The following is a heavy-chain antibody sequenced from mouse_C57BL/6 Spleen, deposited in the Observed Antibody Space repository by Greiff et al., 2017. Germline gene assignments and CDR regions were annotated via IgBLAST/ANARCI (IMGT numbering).Heavy chain of an antibody. V-gene: IGHV1-74*01. CDR3: AMGYCGSTWDFDV. D-gene: IGHD1-1*01. J-gene: IGHJ1*03. CDR2: IHPSDSDT. CDR1: GYTFTSYW. Sequence: QVQLQQPGAELVKPGASVKVSCKASGYTFTSYWMHWVKQRPGQGLEWIGRIHPSDSDTNYNQKFKGKATLTVDKSSSTAYMQLSSLTSEDSAVYYCAMGYCGSTWDFDVWGTGTTVTVSS.